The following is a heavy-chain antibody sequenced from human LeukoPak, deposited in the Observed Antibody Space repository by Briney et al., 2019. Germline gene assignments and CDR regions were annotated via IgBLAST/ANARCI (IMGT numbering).Heavy chain of an antibody. CDR3: ARERGYDFWSGHQWVGMDV. CDR1: GGSISSYY. V-gene: IGHV4-59*01. Sequence: SETLSLTCTVSGGSISSYYWSWIRQPPGKGLEWTGYIYYSGSTNYNPSLKSRVTISVDTSKNQFSLKLSSVTAADTAMYYCARERGYDFWSGHQWVGMDVWGQGTTVTVSS. D-gene: IGHD3-3*01. CDR2: IYYSGST. J-gene: IGHJ6*02.